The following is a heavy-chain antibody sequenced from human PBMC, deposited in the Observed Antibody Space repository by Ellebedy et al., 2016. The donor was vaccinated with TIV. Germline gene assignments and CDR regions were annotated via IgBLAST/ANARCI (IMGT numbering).Heavy chain of an antibody. CDR2: IRSKANSYAT. CDR3: ARSSRSSSQSDYYYGMDV. J-gene: IGHJ6*02. Sequence: GGSLRLSCAASGFTFSGSAMHWVRQASGKGLEWVGRIRSKANSYATAYAASVKGRFTISRDDSKNTAYLQMNSLKTEDTAVYYCARSSRSSSQSDYYYGMDVWGQGTTVTVSS. CDR1: GFTFSGSA. V-gene: IGHV3-73*01. D-gene: IGHD6-6*01.